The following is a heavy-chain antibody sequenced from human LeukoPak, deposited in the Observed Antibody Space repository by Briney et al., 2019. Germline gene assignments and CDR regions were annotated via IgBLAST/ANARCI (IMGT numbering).Heavy chain of an antibody. J-gene: IGHJ5*02. V-gene: IGHV1-8*01. CDR3: ARGDIVVLPAGIPHNWFDP. Sequence: ASVKVSCKASGYTFTSYDISWVRQATGQGLEWMGWMNPSGGSTNFAQKFQGRVTMTTDTSTITVYMELSSLRSEDTAVYYCARGDIVVLPAGIPHNWFDPWGQGTLVTVSS. D-gene: IGHD2-2*02. CDR1: GYTFTSYD. CDR2: MNPSGGST.